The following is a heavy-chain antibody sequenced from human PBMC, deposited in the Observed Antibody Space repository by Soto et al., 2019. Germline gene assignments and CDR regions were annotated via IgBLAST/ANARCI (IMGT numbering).Heavy chain of an antibody. Sequence: GGCLTLSSTASGFRFGGYAMHWVRQAPGKGLEWVSGISWNTEDIDYADSVKGRFTISRDNAKNSLYLQMSSLRLEDTAFYYCAKDRYHFRSGLPPFHYSAQVTLVTVSS. J-gene: IGHJ4*02. D-gene: IGHD3-22*01. CDR2: ISWNTEDI. CDR1: GFRFGGYA. V-gene: IGHV3-9*01. CDR3: AKDRYHFRSGLPPFHY.